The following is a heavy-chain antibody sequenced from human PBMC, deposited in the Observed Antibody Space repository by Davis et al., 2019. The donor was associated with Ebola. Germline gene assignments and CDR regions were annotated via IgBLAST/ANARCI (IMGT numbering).Heavy chain of an antibody. CDR1: GFTFSSYW. CDR3: AKDTAGASFDY. CDR2: INSDGSST. Sequence: GESLKISCAASGFTFSSYWMHWVRQAPGKGLVWVSRINSDGSSTSYADSVKGRFTISRDNSKNTLYLQMNSLRAEDTAVYYCAKDTAGASFDYWGQGTLVTVSS. J-gene: IGHJ4*02. D-gene: IGHD1-26*01. V-gene: IGHV3-74*01.